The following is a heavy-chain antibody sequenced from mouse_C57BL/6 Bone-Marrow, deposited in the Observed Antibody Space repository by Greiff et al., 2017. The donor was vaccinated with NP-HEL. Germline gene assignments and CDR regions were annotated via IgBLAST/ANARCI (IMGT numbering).Heavy chain of an antibody. CDR2: FHPYNDDT. D-gene: IGHD3-2*02. J-gene: IGHJ4*01. CDR1: GYTFTTYP. V-gene: IGHV1-47*01. Sequence: QVHVKQSGAELVKPGASVKMSCKASGYTFTTYPIEWMKQNHGKSLEWIGNFHPYNDDTKYTEKFKGKATLTVEKSSSTVYLELSRLTSDDSAVYYCARREDSSGYGGAMDYWGQGTSVTVSS. CDR3: ARREDSSGYGGAMDY.